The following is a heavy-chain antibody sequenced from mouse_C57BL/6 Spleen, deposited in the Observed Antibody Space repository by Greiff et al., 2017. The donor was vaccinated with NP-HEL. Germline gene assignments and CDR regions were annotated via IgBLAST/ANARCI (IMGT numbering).Heavy chain of an antibody. CDR1: GFTFSDYG. D-gene: IGHD3-2*02. CDR3: AKLRLRGYYAMDY. Sequence: EVQRVESGGGLVKPGGSLKLSCAASGFTFSDYGMHWVRQAPEKGLEWVAYISSGSSTIYYVDTVKGRFTISRDNAKNTLFLQMTSLRSEDTAMYYCAKLRLRGYYAMDYWGQGTSVTVSS. J-gene: IGHJ4*01. V-gene: IGHV5-17*01. CDR2: ISSGSSTI.